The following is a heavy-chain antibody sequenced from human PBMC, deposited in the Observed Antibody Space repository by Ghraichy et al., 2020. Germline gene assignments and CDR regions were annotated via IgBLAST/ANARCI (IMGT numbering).Heavy chain of an antibody. J-gene: IGHJ4*02. CDR2: IYYSGST. V-gene: IGHV4-61*01. Sequence: SQTLSLTCTVSGGSVSSGSYYWSWIRQPPGKGLEWIGYIYYSGSTNYNPSLKSRVTISVDTSKNQFSLKLSSVTAADTAVYYCARHSSSHPRDPGSFDYWGQGTLVTVSS. CDR1: GGSVSSGSYY. D-gene: IGHD6-6*01. CDR3: ARHSSSHPRDPGSFDY.